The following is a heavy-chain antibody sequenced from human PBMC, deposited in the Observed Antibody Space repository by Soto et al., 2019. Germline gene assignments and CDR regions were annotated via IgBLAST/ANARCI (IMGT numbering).Heavy chain of an antibody. CDR2: ISSSSSTI. CDR3: ARVIWSGHLTSDL. CDR1: GFTFSSNS. V-gene: IGHV3-48*02. D-gene: IGHD3-3*01. J-gene: IGHJ5*02. Sequence: EVQVVESVGGLVQPGGSLRLSCAASGFTFSSNSMNWVRQAPVKGLEWISYISSSSSTIYADSVKGRFTISRDNAKNSLYLQMNSLRDEDTAVYYCARVIWSGHLTSDLWGQGTLVTVSS.